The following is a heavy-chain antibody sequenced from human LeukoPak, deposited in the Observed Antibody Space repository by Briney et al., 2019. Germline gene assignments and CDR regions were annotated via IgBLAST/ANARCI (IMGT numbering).Heavy chain of an antibody. D-gene: IGHD5-24*01. CDR1: GFTFSVYY. CDR2: ISSSGSTI. J-gene: IGHJ4*02. CDR3: ARVLLADGYKEMAVVGYFDY. V-gene: IGHV3-11*04. Sequence: TGGSLRLSCAASGFTFSVYYMSWIRQAPGKGLEWVSYISSSGSTIYYADSVKGRFTISRDNAKNSLHLQMNSLRAEDTAVYYCARVLLADGYKEMAVVGYFDYWGQGTLVTVSS.